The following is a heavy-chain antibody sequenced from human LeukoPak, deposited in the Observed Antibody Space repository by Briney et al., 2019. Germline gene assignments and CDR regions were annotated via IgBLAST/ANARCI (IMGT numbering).Heavy chain of an antibody. CDR1: GYTFTSYA. CDR2: INAGNGNT. Sequence: ASVKVSCKASGYTFTSYAMHWVRQAPGQRLEWMGWINAGNGNTKYSQKFQGRVTITRDTSASTAYMELSSLRSEDTAVYYCARDFNPRYSSSWYGNFDYWGQGTLVTVSS. J-gene: IGHJ4*02. CDR3: ARDFNPRYSSSWYGNFDY. V-gene: IGHV1-3*01. D-gene: IGHD6-13*01.